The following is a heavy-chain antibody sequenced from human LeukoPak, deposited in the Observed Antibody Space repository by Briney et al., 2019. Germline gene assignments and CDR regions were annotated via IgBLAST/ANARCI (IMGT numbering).Heavy chain of an antibody. CDR3: ARHCGGDCYPAFDI. J-gene: IGHJ3*02. Sequence: SETLSLTCTVSGGSISSYYSSWIRQPPGKGLKWIGYIYYTGSTNYNPSLKSRVTISVDTSKNQFSLKLSSVTAADTAVYYCARHCGGDCYPAFDIWGQGTMVTVSS. D-gene: IGHD2-21*02. V-gene: IGHV4-59*01. CDR2: IYYTGST. CDR1: GGSISSYY.